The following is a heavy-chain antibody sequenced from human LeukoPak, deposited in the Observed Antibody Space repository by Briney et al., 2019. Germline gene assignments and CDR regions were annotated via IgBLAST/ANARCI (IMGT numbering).Heavy chain of an antibody. V-gene: IGHV4-59*01. D-gene: IGHD6-13*01. J-gene: IGHJ4*02. CDR1: GGSISSYY. CDR3: ASYASGYSSSWAYFDY. Sequence: SETLSLTCTVSGGSISSYYWSWIRQPPGKGLEWIGYIYYSGSTNYNPSLKSRATISVDTSKNQFSLKLSSVTAADTAVYYCASYASGYSSSWAYFDYWGQGTLVTVSS. CDR2: IYYSGST.